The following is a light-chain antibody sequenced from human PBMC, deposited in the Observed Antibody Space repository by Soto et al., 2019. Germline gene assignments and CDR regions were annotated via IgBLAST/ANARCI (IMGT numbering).Light chain of an antibody. CDR3: LQDHNYPLT. CDR2: AAS. CDR1: QGIGND. J-gene: IGKJ4*01. Sequence: AIQMTQSPSSLSVSVGDIVTITCRASQGIGNDVGWYQQKPGKAPKLLIYAASSLQSGVPSRFSGSRSGTDFTLTISSLQPEDFATYYCLQDHNYPLTFGGGTKVEIK. V-gene: IGKV1-6*01.